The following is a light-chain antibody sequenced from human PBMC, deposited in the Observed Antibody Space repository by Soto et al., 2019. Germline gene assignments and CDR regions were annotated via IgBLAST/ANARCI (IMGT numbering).Light chain of an antibody. V-gene: IGKV1-27*01. J-gene: IGKJ2*01. CDR2: AAS. Sequence: DVQMTQSPSSLSASVGDRVTITCRASRDISSSLAWYQQKPGKVPKLLIYAASTLLADVQSRFSGSRSGTFFTLTINSLQPEDVATYYCQKYNSAPNTFGRGTRLEIK. CDR1: RDISSS. CDR3: QKYNSAPNT.